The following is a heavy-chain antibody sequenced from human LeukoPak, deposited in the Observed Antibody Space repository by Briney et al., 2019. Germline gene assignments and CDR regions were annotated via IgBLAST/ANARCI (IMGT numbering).Heavy chain of an antibody. J-gene: IGHJ4*02. CDR3: ARDNPGIAAAGIIGFDY. Sequence: ASVKVSCKASGYTFTSYGISWVRQAPGQGLEWMGWISAYNGNTNYAQKLQGRVTMTIDTSMSTAYMELRSLRSDDTAVYYCARDNPGIAAAGIIGFDYWGQGTLVTVSS. CDR2: ISAYNGNT. CDR1: GYTFTSYG. V-gene: IGHV1-18*04. D-gene: IGHD6-13*01.